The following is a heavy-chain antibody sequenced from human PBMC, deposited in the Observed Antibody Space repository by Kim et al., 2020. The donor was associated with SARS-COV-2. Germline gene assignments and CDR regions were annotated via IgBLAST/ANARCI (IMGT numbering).Heavy chain of an antibody. CDR1: GYTFTNYG. Sequence: ASVKVSCKASGYTFTNYGITWVRQAPGQGLEWMGWITAYNGNRHYAQNLQGRVTMTTDTSTNMAYMEVTSLRSDDTAVYYCARAPGVVVAVANDHWGQGTLISVSS. D-gene: IGHD2-2*01. V-gene: IGHV1-18*04. J-gene: IGHJ1*01. CDR2: ITAYNGNR. CDR3: ARAPGVVVAVANDH.